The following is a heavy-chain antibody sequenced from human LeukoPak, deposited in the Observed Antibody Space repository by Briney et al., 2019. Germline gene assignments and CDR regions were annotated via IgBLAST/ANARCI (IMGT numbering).Heavy chain of an antibody. CDR1: GFTFSSYW. Sequence: PGGSLRLSCAASGFTFSSYWMHWVRQAPGKGLVWVSRINSDGSSTSYADSVKGRFTISRDNSKNTLYLQMNSLRAEDTAMYYCAKELRFGGWYYMDVWGKGTTVTVSS. CDR2: INSDGSST. D-gene: IGHD3-10*01. CDR3: AKELRFGGWYYMDV. V-gene: IGHV3-74*01. J-gene: IGHJ6*03.